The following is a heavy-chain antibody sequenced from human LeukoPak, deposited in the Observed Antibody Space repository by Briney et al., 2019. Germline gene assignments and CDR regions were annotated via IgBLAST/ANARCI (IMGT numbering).Heavy chain of an antibody. CDR2: INPNSGGT. Sequence: ASVKVSCKASGYTFTGHYMHWVRQAPGQGLEWMGWINPNSGGTNYAQKFQGRVTMTRDTSISTAYMELSRLRSDDTAVYYCARDLNYYGSETVPDYWGQGTLVTVSS. CDR1: GYTFTGHY. J-gene: IGHJ4*02. V-gene: IGHV1-2*02. D-gene: IGHD3-10*01. CDR3: ARDLNYYGSETVPDY.